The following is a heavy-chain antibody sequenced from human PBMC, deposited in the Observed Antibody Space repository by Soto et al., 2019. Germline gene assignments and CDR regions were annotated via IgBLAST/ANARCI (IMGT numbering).Heavy chain of an antibody. V-gene: IGHV1-69*01. CDR2: IITIFETA. CDR3: AKAVADYGFRGGRSSTSLRAFGMDV. D-gene: IGHD3-3*01. J-gene: IGHJ6*02. CDR1: GGTFSSYV. Sequence: QVQLVQSGPEMKQNVSSVKVSCKASGGTFSSYVISWVRQAPGHGLEGMGVIITIFETAKYEQKVQGRVTITAEESTSPVDMELSSLTPEYTALYFCAKAVADYGFRGGRSSTSLRAFGMDVWGQGTPVTVSS.